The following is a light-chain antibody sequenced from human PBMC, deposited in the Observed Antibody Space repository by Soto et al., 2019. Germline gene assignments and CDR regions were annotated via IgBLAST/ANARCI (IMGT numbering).Light chain of an antibody. CDR2: ANN. J-gene: IGLJ1*01. V-gene: IGLV1-44*01. CDR1: TSNVGGNT. CDR3: QSYDNSLSAYV. Sequence: QSVLTQPPSASGAPGQTVTVSCSGGTSNVGGNTVHWYQHVPGAAPKLLIYANNQRPSGVPDRFSGSKSGTSASLAITGLQADDEADYYCQSYDNSLSAYVFGTGTKVTVL.